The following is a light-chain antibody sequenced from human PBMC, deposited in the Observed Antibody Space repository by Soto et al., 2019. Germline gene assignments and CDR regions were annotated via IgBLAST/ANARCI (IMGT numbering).Light chain of an antibody. J-gene: IGKJ5*01. CDR2: GAS. CDR3: QQYNNWPRSIT. V-gene: IGKV3-15*01. Sequence: EIVLTQSPGTLSLSPGERATLSCRASQSVTSGYLAWYQQRAGQAPRLLIYGASTRATGIPARFSGSGSGTEFTLTISSLQSEDFAVYYCQQYNNWPRSITFGQGTRLEIK. CDR1: QSVTSGY.